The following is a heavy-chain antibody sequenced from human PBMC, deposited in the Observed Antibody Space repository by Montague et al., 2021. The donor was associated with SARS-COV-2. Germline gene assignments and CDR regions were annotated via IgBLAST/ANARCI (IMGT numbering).Heavy chain of an antibody. CDR3: ARVGRQLWVRLSGMDV. Sequence: SETLSLTCTVSGGSISSSSYYWGWIRQPPGKGLEWIGNIYYSGTTYYXPSLKSRVTISVDTSKNQFSLKLSSVTAADTAVYYCARVGRQLWVRLSGMDVWGQGTTVTVSS. V-gene: IGHV4-39*07. CDR1: GGSISSSSYY. J-gene: IGHJ6*02. D-gene: IGHD5-18*01. CDR2: IYYSGTT.